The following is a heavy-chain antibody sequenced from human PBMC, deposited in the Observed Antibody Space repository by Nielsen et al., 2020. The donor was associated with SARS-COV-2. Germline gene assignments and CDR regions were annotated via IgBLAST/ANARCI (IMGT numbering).Heavy chain of an antibody. D-gene: IGHD3-16*01. CDR1: GFTFSSYA. CDR3: ARNHFENDYATGGY. Sequence: GGSLRLSCAASGFTFSSYAMSWVRQAPGKGLEWVSAISGSGGSTYYADSVKGRFTISRDNSKNTLYLQMNSLRAEDTAVYYCARNHFENDYATGGYWGQGTLVTVSS. V-gene: IGHV3-23*01. CDR2: ISGSGGST. J-gene: IGHJ4*02.